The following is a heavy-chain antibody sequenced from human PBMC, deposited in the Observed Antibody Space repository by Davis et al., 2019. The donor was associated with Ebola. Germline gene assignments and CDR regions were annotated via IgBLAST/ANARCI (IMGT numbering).Heavy chain of an antibody. Sequence: HSQTLSLTCAISRDRLSSQGTAWNWIRQSPSRGLEWLGRTYYTSKWYNDYAVSVKSRIIISPDTSKNQFSLQLNSVTPEDTAVYYCARGWLRSGLDVWGKGAAVIVSS. D-gene: IGHD5-12*01. CDR3: ARGWLRSGLDV. CDR2: TYYTSKWYN. J-gene: IGHJ6*04. V-gene: IGHV6-1*01. CDR1: RDRLSSQGTA.